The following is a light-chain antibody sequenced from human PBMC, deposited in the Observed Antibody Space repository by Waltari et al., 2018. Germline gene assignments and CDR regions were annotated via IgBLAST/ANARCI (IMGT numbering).Light chain of an antibody. CDR1: QSLSSW. CDR3: QQYNTYSGT. J-gene: IGKJ1*01. CDR2: DAY. Sequence: DIQMTQSPSTLSASVGDRVTITCRASQSLSSWLAWYQQKQGKAPKLLIYDAYSLESGVPSRFSGSRSGTEFTLTISSLQPDDFATYYCQQYNTYSGTFGQGTKVEVK. V-gene: IGKV1-5*01.